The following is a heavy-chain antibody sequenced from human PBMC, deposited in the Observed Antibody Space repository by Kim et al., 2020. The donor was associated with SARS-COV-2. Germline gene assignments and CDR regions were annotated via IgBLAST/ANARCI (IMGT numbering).Heavy chain of an antibody. D-gene: IGHD3-10*01. Sequence: STKNYADSVKGRLTISGDNSKNTLYLQMNSLRAEDTAVYYCASDSGGGMDVWGQGTTVTVSS. V-gene: IGHV3-30-3*01. J-gene: IGHJ6*02. CDR2: STK. CDR3: ASDSGGGMDV.